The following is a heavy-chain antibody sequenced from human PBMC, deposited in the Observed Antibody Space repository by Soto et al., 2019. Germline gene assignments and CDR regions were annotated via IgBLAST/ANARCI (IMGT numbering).Heavy chain of an antibody. CDR3: AREVVTVTTLGYFDY. CDR1: GGTFNTDS. J-gene: IGHJ4*02. CDR2: IIPLFGSP. Sequence: VQLVQSGAELKKPGSSVKVSCKASGGTFNTDSITWLRQAPGQGFEWLGGIIPLFGSPAYAPPFQGRVTFAADESTTTVYMELCGLRSEDTAAYFCAREVVTVTTLGYFDYWGQGTLVTVSS. D-gene: IGHD4-17*01. V-gene: IGHV1-69*01.